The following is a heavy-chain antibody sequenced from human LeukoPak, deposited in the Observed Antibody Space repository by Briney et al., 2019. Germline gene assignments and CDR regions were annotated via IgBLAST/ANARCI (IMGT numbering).Heavy chain of an antibody. Sequence: PGGSLRLSCVASGFTFSNYAMHWVRQAPGKGLEWVAVIWYDGSNDYYANSVKGRFAISRDNSKNTVYLQINSLRAEDTAVFYCAREADCSGGICYGGAFDIWGQGTMLTVFS. CDR2: IWYDGSND. D-gene: IGHD2-15*01. CDR1: GFTFSNYA. J-gene: IGHJ3*02. CDR3: AREADCSGGICYGGAFDI. V-gene: IGHV3-33*01.